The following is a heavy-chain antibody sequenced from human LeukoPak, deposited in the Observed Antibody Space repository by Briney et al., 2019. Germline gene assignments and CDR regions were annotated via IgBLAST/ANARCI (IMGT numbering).Heavy chain of an antibody. CDR2: IHYGWNT. Sequence: PSETLSLTCTVSGGSISNHYWSWIRQPPGKGLELVGYIHYGWNTDYNPSLKSRLTISVDTSKNQFSLKLSSVTAADTAVYYCVRRRDGYPYYFDYWGQGTLVTVSS. CDR1: GGSISNHY. J-gene: IGHJ4*02. V-gene: IGHV4-59*11. CDR3: VRRRDGYPYYFDY. D-gene: IGHD5-24*01.